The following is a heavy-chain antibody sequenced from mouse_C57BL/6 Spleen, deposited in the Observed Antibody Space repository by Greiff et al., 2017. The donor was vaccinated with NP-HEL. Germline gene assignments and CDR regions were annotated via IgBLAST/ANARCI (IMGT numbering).Heavy chain of an antibody. CDR1: GYAFSSSW. CDR2: IYPGDGDT. CDR3: AREEYGYPGDY. Sequence: VQLQQSGPELVKPGASVKISCKASGYAFSSSWMNWVKQRPGKGLEWIGRIYPGDGDTNYNGKFKGKATLTADKSSSTAYMQLSSLTSEDSAVYFCAREEYGYPGDYWGQGTTLTVSS. J-gene: IGHJ2*01. V-gene: IGHV1-82*01. D-gene: IGHD2-2*01.